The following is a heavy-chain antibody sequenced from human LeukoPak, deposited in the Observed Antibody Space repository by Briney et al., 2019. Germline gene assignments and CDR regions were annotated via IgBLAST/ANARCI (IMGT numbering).Heavy chain of an antibody. CDR3: TRVKYRAAGDKQY. CDR2: INPDSGGT. J-gene: IGHJ1*01. V-gene: IGHV1-2*02. Sequence: ASVKVSCKASGYTFTDSYIHWVRQAPGQGLEWMGWINPDSGGTNYAQKFQGRVTMTRDTSITTVYMELSRLRSDDTAVYYCTRVKYRAAGDKQYWGRGTLVTVSS. D-gene: IGHD6-13*01. CDR1: GYTFTDSY.